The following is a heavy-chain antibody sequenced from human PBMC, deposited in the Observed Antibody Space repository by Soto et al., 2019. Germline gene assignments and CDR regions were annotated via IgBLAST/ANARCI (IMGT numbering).Heavy chain of an antibody. CDR2: IYSGGYT. CDR3: PARPGGGGY. Sequence: EVQLVESGGGLIQPGGSLRLSCAVSGFTVSNNYMSWVRQAPGKGLEGVSVIYSGGYTAYGDSVKGRFTISRDNSKNTSVLQRNSLRAGDRGLDYGPARPGGGGYWGQGTLVTVSS. J-gene: IGHJ4*02. V-gene: IGHV3-53*01. CDR1: GFTVSNNY. D-gene: IGHD3-10*01.